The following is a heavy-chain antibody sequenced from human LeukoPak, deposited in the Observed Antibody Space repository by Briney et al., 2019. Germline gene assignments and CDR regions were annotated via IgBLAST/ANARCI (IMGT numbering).Heavy chain of an antibody. V-gene: IGHV4-59*01. CDR1: GGSISSYY. CDR3: ARVVSAAGTYYYYMDV. D-gene: IGHD6-13*01. Sequence: SVTLSLTCTVSGGSISSYYWSWIRQPPGKGLEWIGYIYYSGSTNYNPSLKSRVTISVDTSKNQFSLKLSSVTAADTAVYYCARVVSAAGTYYYYMDVWGKGTTVAVSS. J-gene: IGHJ6*03. CDR2: IYYSGST.